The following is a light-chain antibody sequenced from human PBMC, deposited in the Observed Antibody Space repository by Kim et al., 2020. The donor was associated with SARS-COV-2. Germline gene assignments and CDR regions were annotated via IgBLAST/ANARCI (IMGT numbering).Light chain of an antibody. V-gene: IGLV3-1*01. J-gene: IGLJ2*01. Sequence: SYELTQPTSVSVSPGQTASITCSGDKLGDKYACWYQQKPGQSPVLVIYQDSKRPSGIPERFSGSNSGNTATLTISGTQAMDEADYYCQAWDSRVVFGGGT. CDR3: QAWDSRVV. CDR1: KLGDKY. CDR2: QDS.